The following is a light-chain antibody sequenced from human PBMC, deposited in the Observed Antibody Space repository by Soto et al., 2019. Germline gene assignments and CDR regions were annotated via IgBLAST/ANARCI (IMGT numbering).Light chain of an antibody. CDR1: QSVSSN. CDR3: QHYNNWPPIFT. V-gene: IGKV3-15*01. J-gene: IGKJ3*01. CDR2: AAS. Sequence: TQSPSFLSASVGDRVTITCRASQSVSSNLAWYQQKPGQAPRLLIYAASTRATGIPARFSGSGSGTEFTLTISSLQSEDFAVYYCQHYNNWPPIFTFGPGTKVDIK.